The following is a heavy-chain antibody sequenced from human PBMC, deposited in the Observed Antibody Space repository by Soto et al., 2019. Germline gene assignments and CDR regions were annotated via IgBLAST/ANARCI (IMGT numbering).Heavy chain of an antibody. V-gene: IGHV3-21*01. CDR3: ALAAAGYNDY. J-gene: IGHJ4*02. D-gene: IGHD6-13*01. CDR2: ISSSSSSI. Sequence: PGGSLRLSCAASGFTFDDYAMHWIRQAPGKGLEWVSSISSSSSSIDYADSVKGRFTISRDNAKNSLYLQMNSLRAEDTAVYYCALAAAGYNDYWGQGTLVTVS. CDR1: GFTFDDYA.